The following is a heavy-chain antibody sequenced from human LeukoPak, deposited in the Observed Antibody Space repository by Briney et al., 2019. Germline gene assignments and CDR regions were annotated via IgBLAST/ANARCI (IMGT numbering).Heavy chain of an antibody. Sequence: ASVKVSCKASGGTFSSYAISWVRQAPGKGLEWMGGFDPEDGETIYAQKFQGRVTMTEDTSTDTAYMELSSLRSEDTAVYYCATVYQLRFYFDYWGQGTLVTVSS. CDR3: ATVYQLRFYFDY. D-gene: IGHD3-3*01. J-gene: IGHJ4*02. CDR1: GGTFSSYA. CDR2: FDPEDGET. V-gene: IGHV1-24*01.